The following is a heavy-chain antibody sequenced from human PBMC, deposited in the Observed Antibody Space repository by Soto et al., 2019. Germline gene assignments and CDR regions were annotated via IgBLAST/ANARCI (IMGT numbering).Heavy chain of an antibody. D-gene: IGHD2-2*01. Sequence: QVQLVQSGAEVKKPGSSVKVSCKASGGTFGSYAISWVRQAPGQGLEWMGGIIPIAGTANYAQKFQGRVTIAADESKSTAYMELSSLRSEATAVYYCARSQGSSTSLEIYYYYYYGMDVWGQGTTVTVSS. J-gene: IGHJ6*02. V-gene: IGHV1-69*01. CDR3: ARSQGSSTSLEIYYYYYYGMDV. CDR2: IIPIAGTA. CDR1: GGTFGSYA.